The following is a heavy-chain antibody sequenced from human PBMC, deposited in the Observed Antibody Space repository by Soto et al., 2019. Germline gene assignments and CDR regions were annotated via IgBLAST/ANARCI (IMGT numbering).Heavy chain of an antibody. D-gene: IGHD1-26*01. CDR1: GGSISSGYYY. J-gene: IGHJ3*02. V-gene: IGHV4-30-4*01. CDR2: IDYSGST. CDR3: ARERRGSAAFDI. Sequence: QVQLQESGPGLVKPSQTLSLTCTVSGGSISSGYYYWSWIRQPPGKGLEWTGYIDYSGSTYYNPSLKSRVSISVDTSKNNFSLKLISVTAADTAAYYCARERRGSAAFDIWGQGTMVTVSS.